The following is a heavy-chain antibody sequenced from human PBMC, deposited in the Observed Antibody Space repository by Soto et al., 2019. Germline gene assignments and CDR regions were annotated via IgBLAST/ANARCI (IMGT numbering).Heavy chain of an antibody. Sequence: PGGSLRLSCAASGFTVSSNYMSWVRQAPGKGLEWVSVIYSGGSTYYADSVKGRFTISRDNSKNTLYLQMNSLRAEDTAVYYCARVFREQWISYYYYGMDVWGQGTTVTVYS. CDR3: ARVFREQWISYYYYGMDV. CDR1: GFTVSSNY. D-gene: IGHD6-19*01. CDR2: IYSGGST. J-gene: IGHJ6*02. V-gene: IGHV3-53*01.